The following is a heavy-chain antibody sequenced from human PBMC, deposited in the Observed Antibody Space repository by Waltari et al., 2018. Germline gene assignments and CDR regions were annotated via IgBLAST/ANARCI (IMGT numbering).Heavy chain of an antibody. D-gene: IGHD2-21*01. CDR2: INPNSGGT. J-gene: IGHJ3*02. CDR3: AISRGDDAFDI. Sequence: QVQLVQSGAEVKKPGASVKVSCKASGYTFTGYYMHRVRQAPGQGLEWMGRINPNSGGTNYAQKFQGRVTITADKSTSTAYMELSSLRSEDTAVYYCAISRGDDAFDIWGQGTMVTVSS. V-gene: IGHV1-2*06. CDR1: GYTFTGYY.